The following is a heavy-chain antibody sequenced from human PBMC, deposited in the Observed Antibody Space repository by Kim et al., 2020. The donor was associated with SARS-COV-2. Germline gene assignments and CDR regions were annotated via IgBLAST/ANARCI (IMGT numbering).Heavy chain of an antibody. Sequence: GGSLRLFCAASGFTFSAYAMSWVRQAPGKGLEWVSGISGSDGSTSYADSVKGRFIISRDNSKNTLHLQMNGLRAEDTAVYYCAKHFGSSGSEFQHWGQGT. CDR1: GFTFSAYA. CDR2: ISGSDGST. V-gene: IGHV3-23*01. D-gene: IGHD3-22*01. CDR3: AKHFGSSGSEFQH. J-gene: IGHJ1*01.